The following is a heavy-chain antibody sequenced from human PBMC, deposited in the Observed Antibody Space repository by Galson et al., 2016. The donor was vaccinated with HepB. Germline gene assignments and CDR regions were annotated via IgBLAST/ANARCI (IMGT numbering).Heavy chain of an antibody. J-gene: IGHJ4*02. Sequence: ETLSLTCSVSGGSISSSSLYWAWIRQSPGKGLEWIGTTYYGGTTYYNPSLNSRVTISLDMSKNQFSLDLNSVTAADTAVFYCARDGTFDYDTSGSGYDYWGQGILVTVSS. V-gene: IGHV4-39*07. D-gene: IGHD3-22*01. CDR3: ARDGTFDYDTSGSGYDY. CDR1: GGSISSSSLY. CDR2: TYYGGTT.